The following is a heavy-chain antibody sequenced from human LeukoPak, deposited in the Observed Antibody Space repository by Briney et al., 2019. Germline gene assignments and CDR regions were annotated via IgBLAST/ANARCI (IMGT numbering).Heavy chain of an antibody. CDR1: GYSFTSYW. Sequence: GSLKISCKGSGYSFTSYWIGWVRQMPGKGLEWMGIIYPGDSDTRYRPSFQGQVTMSADKSISTAYLQWSSLKASDTAMHYCARRYCSSSSCYGYFDYWGQGTLVTVSS. J-gene: IGHJ4*02. V-gene: IGHV5-51*01. CDR3: ARRYCSSSSCYGYFDY. D-gene: IGHD2-2*01. CDR2: IYPGDSDT.